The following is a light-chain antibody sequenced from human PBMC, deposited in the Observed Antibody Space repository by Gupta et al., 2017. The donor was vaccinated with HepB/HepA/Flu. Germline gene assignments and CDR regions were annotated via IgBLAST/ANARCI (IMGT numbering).Light chain of an antibody. CDR3: QQKDNCPFT. J-gene: IGKJ4*01. Sequence: EIVMTQSPFTLSVSPGERVTLSRRASQSVISNLAWYQQKPGQAPRLIIFDVSTRATGFPARFSGSGYGTEFTLTISSRQSGDFAVYCCQQKDNCPFTFGRGTKVEI. CDR1: QSVISN. CDR2: DVS. V-gene: IGKV3-15*01.